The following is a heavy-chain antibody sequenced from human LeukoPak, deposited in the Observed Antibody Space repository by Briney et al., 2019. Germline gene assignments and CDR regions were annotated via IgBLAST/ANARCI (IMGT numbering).Heavy chain of an antibody. J-gene: IGHJ6*03. D-gene: IGHD3-9*01. CDR2: ISSTGGTT. CDR1: GITFSSYG. CDR3: ARDRGFDWLRPSIGMDV. V-gene: IGHV3-23*01. Sequence: QAGGSLRLSCAASGITFSSYGMSWVRQAPGKGLEWVSSISSTGGTTYYADSVKGRFTISRDNSKNTLYLQMNSLRAEDTAVYYCARDRGFDWLRPSIGMDVWGKGTTVTISS.